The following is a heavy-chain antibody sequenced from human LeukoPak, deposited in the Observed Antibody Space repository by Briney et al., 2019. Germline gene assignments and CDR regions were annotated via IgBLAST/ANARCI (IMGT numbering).Heavy chain of an antibody. Sequence: SETLSLTCAVYTGSFSGYYWTWIRQPPGKGLEWIGSIYYSGRTYYNPSLKSRVTISVDTSKNQFSLKLSSVTAADTAVYYCARHDFRTGYLYYFDFWGQGTLVTVSS. CDR2: IYYSGRT. J-gene: IGHJ4*02. V-gene: IGHV4-34*01. CDR1: TGSFSGYY. D-gene: IGHD3/OR15-3a*01. CDR3: ARHDFRTGYLYYFDF.